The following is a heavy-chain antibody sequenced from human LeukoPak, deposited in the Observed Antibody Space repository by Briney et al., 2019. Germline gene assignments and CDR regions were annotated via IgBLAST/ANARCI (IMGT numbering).Heavy chain of an antibody. D-gene: IGHD2-8*02. CDR1: GSTFSSFA. CDR3: AKPRTTGLGWAQFDY. CDR2: FDGNGPNT. V-gene: IGHV3-23*01. Sequence: GGPLSLSCAASGSTFSSFAMTWVRQPPGKGLEWVSGFDGNGPNTYYADSVKGRWTISRDNSRNTLYLEMNSLRPEDTAIYYCAKPRTTGLGWAQFDYWGQGSLVTVSS. J-gene: IGHJ4*02.